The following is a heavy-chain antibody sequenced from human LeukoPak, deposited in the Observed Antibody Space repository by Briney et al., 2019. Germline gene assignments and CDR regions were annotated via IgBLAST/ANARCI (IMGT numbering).Heavy chain of an antibody. D-gene: IGHD1-26*01. CDR3: VRGSGAYAFDI. Sequence: GGSLRLSCAASGFIFSSYAMSWVRQAPGKGLGWVSSISISGRTSYYADSVKGRFTISRDNSRNTLYLQMNSLRADDTAVYYCVRGSGAYAFDIWGQGTMVTVSS. CDR1: GFIFSSYA. J-gene: IGHJ3*02. CDR2: ISISGRTS. V-gene: IGHV3-23*01.